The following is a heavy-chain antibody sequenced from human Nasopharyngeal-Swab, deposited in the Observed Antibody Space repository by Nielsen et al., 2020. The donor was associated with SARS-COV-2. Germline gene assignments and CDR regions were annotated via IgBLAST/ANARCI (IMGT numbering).Heavy chain of an antibody. CDR2: INTNTGNP. D-gene: IGHD2-2*01. CDR3: ARDLSPQYCSSTSCYAGYYYYYYMDV. Sequence: ASVKVSCKASGYTFTGYYMHWARQAPGQGLEWMGWINTNTGNPTYAQGFTGRFVFSLDTSVSTAYLQISSLKAEDTAVYYCARDLSPQYCSSTSCYAGYYYYYYMDVWGKGTTVTVSS. J-gene: IGHJ6*03. V-gene: IGHV7-4-1*02. CDR1: GYTFTGYY.